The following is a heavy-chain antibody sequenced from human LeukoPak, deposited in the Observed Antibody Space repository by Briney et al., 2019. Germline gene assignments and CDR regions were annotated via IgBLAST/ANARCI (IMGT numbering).Heavy chain of an antibody. J-gene: IGHJ4*02. D-gene: IGHD6-13*01. Sequence: GGSLRLSCAASGFAVSSNYMSWVRQAPGRGLEWVAVIWYEGSDKHYADSVKGRFTISRDNSKNTLYLQLNSLRAEDTAVYYCARGSSSWYYFDYWGQGTLVTVSS. V-gene: IGHV3-33*08. CDR3: ARGSSSWYYFDY. CDR2: IWYEGSDK. CDR1: GFAVSSNY.